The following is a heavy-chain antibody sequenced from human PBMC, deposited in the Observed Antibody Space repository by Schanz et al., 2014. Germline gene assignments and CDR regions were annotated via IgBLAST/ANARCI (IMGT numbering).Heavy chain of an antibody. CDR2: ISAYNGNT. Sequence: QIQLVQSGPEVKKPGATVKVSCKASGYTFTSYGISWVRQAPGQGLEWMGWISAYNGNTKYPQKLQGRFTMTTDTSTSTAYMELRSLRSDDTAVYYCARDRRFFDRDDLYYFDSWGQGTLVTVSS. CDR1: GYTFTSYG. J-gene: IGHJ4*02. D-gene: IGHD3-3*01. V-gene: IGHV1-18*01. CDR3: ARDRRFFDRDDLYYFDS.